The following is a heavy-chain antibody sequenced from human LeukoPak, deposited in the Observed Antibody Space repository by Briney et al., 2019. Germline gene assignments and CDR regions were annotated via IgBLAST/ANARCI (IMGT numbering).Heavy chain of an antibody. J-gene: IGHJ4*02. Sequence: SETLSLTCTVSGDSISSYYWGWIRQPPGKGLKWIGYISDTGSTDYNPSLKGRVTISVDTSKNQFSLKLRSVTAADTAVYYCARRVSTMTQFDFWGQGTLVTVSS. CDR1: GDSISSYY. CDR2: ISDTGST. V-gene: IGHV4-59*01. CDR3: ARRVSTMTQFDF. D-gene: IGHD2-2*01.